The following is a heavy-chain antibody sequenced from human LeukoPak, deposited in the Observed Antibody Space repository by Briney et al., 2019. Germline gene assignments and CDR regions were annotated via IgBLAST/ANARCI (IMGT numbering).Heavy chain of an antibody. D-gene: IGHD3-3*01. CDR3: ARGPLYDFWSGYYGNFDY. CDR1: GGSFSGYY. J-gene: IGHJ4*02. V-gene: IGHV4-34*01. CDR2: INHSGST. Sequence: SETLSLTCAVYGGSFSGYYWSWIRQPPGKGLEWIGEINHSGSTNYNPSLKSRVTISVDTSKNQFSLKLSSVTAADTAVYYCARGPLYDFWSGYYGNFDYWGQGTLVTVFS.